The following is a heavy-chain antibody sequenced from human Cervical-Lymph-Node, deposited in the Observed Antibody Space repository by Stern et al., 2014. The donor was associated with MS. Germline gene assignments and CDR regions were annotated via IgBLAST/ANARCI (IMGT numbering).Heavy chain of an antibody. CDR1: GASIKTIGYF. CDR3: MRGDY. V-gene: IGHV4-31*03. Sequence: QLQLQESGPGLVKPSQTLSLTCTVSGASIKTIGYFWSWVRQPPGKGLEWIGFILHSGVTFYNEPLKRRVTLSQDTSANQFSLRLTSVTAADTALYFCMRGDYWGRGILVAVSS. J-gene: IGHJ4*02. CDR2: ILHSGVT.